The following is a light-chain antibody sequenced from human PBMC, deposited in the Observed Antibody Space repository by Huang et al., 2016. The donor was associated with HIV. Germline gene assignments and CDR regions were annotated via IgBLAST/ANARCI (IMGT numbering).Light chain of an antibody. CDR1: QSISSY. CDR3: QQTYIIPIT. V-gene: IGKV1-39*01. Sequence: IQMTQSPFSLSASVGDRVTITCRASQSISSYLNWYQQKPGKAPKILIYAASTLQSGIPSRFSGSGAGTDVTLTITSLQPEDFATYYCQQTYIIPITFGQGTKLEIK. J-gene: IGKJ2*01. CDR2: AAS.